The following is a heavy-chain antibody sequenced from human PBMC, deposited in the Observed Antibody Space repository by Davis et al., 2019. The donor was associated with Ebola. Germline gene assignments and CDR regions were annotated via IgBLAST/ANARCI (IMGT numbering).Heavy chain of an antibody. J-gene: IGHJ4*02. Sequence: GESLKISCAASGFTFSTYWMSWVRQAPGKGLEWVANIKTDGSEEHYVDSVKGRFTMSRDNAKNSLYLQLDSLRDDDTAVYYCARWGLRGNYDSWSGSDYYFDYWGQRTLVTVSS. V-gene: IGHV3-7*01. D-gene: IGHD3-3*01. CDR3: ARWGLRGNYDSWSGSDYYFDY. CDR1: GFTFSTYW. CDR2: IKTDGSEE.